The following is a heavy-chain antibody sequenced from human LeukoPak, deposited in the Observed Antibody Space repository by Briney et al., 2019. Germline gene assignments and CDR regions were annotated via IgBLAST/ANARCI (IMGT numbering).Heavy chain of an antibody. J-gene: IGHJ5*02. Sequence: GGSPRRSCAASGFTFSNYAMTWVRQAPGKGLEWVSTISGTGGFTTSTYYADSVKGRFTISRDNSDNKLYLQMHGLRADDTAVYYCVKDRRYAGNSALRWFDPWGQGTLVTVSS. CDR3: VKDRRYAGNSALRWFDP. CDR2: ISGTGGFTTST. CDR1: GFTFSNYA. V-gene: IGHV3-23*01. D-gene: IGHD4-23*01.